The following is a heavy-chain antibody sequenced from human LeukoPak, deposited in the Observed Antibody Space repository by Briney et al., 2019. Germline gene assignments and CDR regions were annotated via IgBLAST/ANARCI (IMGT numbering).Heavy chain of an antibody. V-gene: IGHV4-38-2*02. CDR3: ARGRSPITMVRGVKGGNYYYMDV. CDR2: IYHSGST. J-gene: IGHJ6*03. D-gene: IGHD3-10*01. CDR1: GYSISSGYY. Sequence: SETLSLTCTVSGYSISSGYYWGWIRQPPGKGLEWIGSIYHSGSTYYNPSLKSRVTISVDTSKNQFSLKLSSVTAADTAVYYCARGRSPITMVRGVKGGNYYYMDVWGKGTTVTVSS.